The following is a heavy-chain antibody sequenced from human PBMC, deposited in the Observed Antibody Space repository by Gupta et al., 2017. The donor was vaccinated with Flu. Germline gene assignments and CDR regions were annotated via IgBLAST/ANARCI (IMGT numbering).Heavy chain of an antibody. CDR2: IKSKIRGETR. D-gene: IGHD2-15*01. J-gene: IGHJ4*02. CDR1: GSVFSNAR. Sequence: EVQLVESGGGLVKPGGSLRLSCAASGSVFSNARMSWVRQAPGKGLEWVARIKSKIRGETRDYTAPVTGRFTISRDDSKKTLFLQMNSLKVEDTAVYYCTTGVEGAVHDGYWGQGTLVTVSS. CDR3: TTGVEGAVHDGY. V-gene: IGHV3-15*05.